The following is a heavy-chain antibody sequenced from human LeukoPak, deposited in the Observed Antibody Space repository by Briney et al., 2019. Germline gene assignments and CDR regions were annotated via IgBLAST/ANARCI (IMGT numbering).Heavy chain of an antibody. CDR2: IYTSGST. J-gene: IGHJ4*02. Sequence: SESLSLTCTVHGGSISCYYCRSIRQPAGKGLEWIGRIYTSGSTNYNPSLKGRVTMSVDTSKNQFSLKLSSVTAADTAVYFCARAAPTMIRGVVRGYYFDYWGQGTLVTVSS. CDR1: GGSISCYY. D-gene: IGHD3-10*01. CDR3: ARAAPTMIRGVVRGYYFDY. V-gene: IGHV4-4*07.